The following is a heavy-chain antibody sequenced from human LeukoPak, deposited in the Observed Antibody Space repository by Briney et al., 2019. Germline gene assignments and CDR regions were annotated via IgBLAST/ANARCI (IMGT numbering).Heavy chain of an antibody. V-gene: IGHV3-9*01. CDR3: ARDHCSSTSCYIFYGMDV. Sequence: PGGSLRLSCASSGFTFDDYAMHWVRQAPGKGLEWVSGISWNSGNIGYADSVKGRFTISGDNAKNSLYLQMNSLRAEDTAVYYCARDHCSSTSCYIFYGMDVWGQGTTVTVSS. CDR2: ISWNSGNI. J-gene: IGHJ6*02. CDR1: GFTFDDYA. D-gene: IGHD2-2*02.